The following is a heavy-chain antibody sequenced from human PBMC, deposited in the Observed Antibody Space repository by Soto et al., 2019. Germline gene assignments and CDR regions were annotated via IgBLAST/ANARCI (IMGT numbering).Heavy chain of an antibody. CDR1: GFTFSTSW. J-gene: IGHJ4*02. D-gene: IGHD7-27*01. V-gene: IGHV3-7*03. Sequence: EVQLVESGGGLVQPGGSLRLSCAASGFTFSTSWMTWVRQAPGKGLEWVANIKQDGSEKYHVDSVKGRFTVSRDNANNTLYLKMNSLRDEATAVYYCETGVYHLDYWGQGALVSVSS. CDR2: IKQDGSEK. CDR3: ETGVYHLDY.